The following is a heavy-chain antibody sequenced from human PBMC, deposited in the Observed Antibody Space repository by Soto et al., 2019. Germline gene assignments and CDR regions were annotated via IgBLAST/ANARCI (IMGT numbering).Heavy chain of an antibody. Sequence: GGSLRLSCAASGFIFSRYGMHWVGQATGKWLEWVAVISYDGSNKYYADCVKGRFTISGDNWNNTLYLQMNSLRADDTAVYYCAREPYSSTTVTIMDDGGQGALVTVSS. J-gene: IGHJ4*01. CDR3: AREPYSSTTVTIMDD. D-gene: IGHD4-17*01. CDR2: ISYDGSNK. V-gene: IGHV3-33*05. CDR1: GFIFSRYG.